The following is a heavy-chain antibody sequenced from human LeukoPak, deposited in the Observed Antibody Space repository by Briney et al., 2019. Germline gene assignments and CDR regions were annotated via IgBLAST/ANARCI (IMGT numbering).Heavy chain of an antibody. CDR1: GGSIGTYY. CDR2: IYVTGT. D-gene: IGHD3-16*02. J-gene: IGHJ6*03. CDR3: ARLIGGGIEDMDV. V-gene: IGHV4-4*09. Sequence: SGPTLVKPSETLSLTCTVSGGSIGTYYWSWIRQSPGKGLEWIGYIYVTGTRYNPYLQSRVTISVDRSRNQFFPKMSSVTAADTAVYYCARLIGGGIEDMDVWGKGTKVIVSS.